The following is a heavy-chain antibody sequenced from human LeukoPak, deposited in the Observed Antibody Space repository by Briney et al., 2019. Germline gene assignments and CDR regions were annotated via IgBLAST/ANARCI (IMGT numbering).Heavy chain of an antibody. CDR3: ASYSSGWYGLFDY. CDR2: IYYSGST. D-gene: IGHD6-19*01. Sequence: KPSETLSLTCTVSGGSISGRYWGWIRQPPGKGLEWIGYIYYSGSTNYNPSLKSRVTISVDTSKNQFSLKLSSVTAADTAVYYCASYSSGWYGLFDYWGQGTLVTVSS. CDR1: GGSISGRY. J-gene: IGHJ4*02. V-gene: IGHV4-59*11.